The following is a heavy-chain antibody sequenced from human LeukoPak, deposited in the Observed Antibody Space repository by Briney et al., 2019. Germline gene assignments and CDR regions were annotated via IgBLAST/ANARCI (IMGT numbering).Heavy chain of an antibody. D-gene: IGHD3-10*01. CDR2: ISTSGST. CDR1: GGSISSYY. V-gene: IGHV4-4*07. J-gene: IGHJ4*02. CDR3: ARDMYYYGSGSYRFDY. Sequence: PSETLSLTCTVSGGSISSYYWSWIRQPAGKGLESIGHISTSGSTNYNPSLKSRVTMSVDTSKNQFSLKLSSVTAADTAVYYCARDMYYYGSGSYRFDYWGQGTLVTVSS.